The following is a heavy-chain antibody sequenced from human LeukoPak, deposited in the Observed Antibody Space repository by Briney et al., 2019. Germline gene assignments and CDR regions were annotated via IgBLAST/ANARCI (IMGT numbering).Heavy chain of an antibody. D-gene: IGHD6-6*01. CDR3: AKVHKNTARVDFDH. CDR2: ISFHGSDK. CDR1: GFSVRSYG. V-gene: IGHV3-30*18. Sequence: SGGSLRLSCSASGFSVRSYGMHWVRQAPGKGLEWVSLISFHGSDKYYADSVRGRFTISRDNSKNTVYLQMNSLRADDTAVYYCAKVHKNTARVDFDHWGQGTLVTVSS. J-gene: IGHJ4*02.